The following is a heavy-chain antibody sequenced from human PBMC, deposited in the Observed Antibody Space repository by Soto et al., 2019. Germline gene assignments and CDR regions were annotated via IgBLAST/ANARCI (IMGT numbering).Heavy chain of an antibody. V-gene: IGHV4-39*01. CDR2: IYYSGNT. Sequence: PSETLSLTCTVSGGSLSSSSYYWSWIRQPPGRGPEWIGSIYYSGNTYYKPSLKSRVSISIDTSRNQFSLNLTSVIASDTGVYYCASPSPFHYWGPGILVTVSS. CDR1: GGSLSSSSYY. J-gene: IGHJ4*02. CDR3: ASPSPFHY.